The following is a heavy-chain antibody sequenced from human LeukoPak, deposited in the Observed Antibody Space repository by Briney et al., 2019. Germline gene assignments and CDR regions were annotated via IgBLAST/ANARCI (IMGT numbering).Heavy chain of an antibody. J-gene: IGHJ4*02. Sequence: PSETLSLTCAVYGGSFSGYYWSWIRQPPGKGLEWIGEINHSGSTNYNPSLKSRVTISVDTSKNQFSLKLSSVTAADTAVYYCARARSGRAAMYYWGQGTLVTVSS. CDR1: GGSFSGYY. D-gene: IGHD2-2*01. CDR2: INHSGST. V-gene: IGHV4-34*01. CDR3: ARARSGRAAMYY.